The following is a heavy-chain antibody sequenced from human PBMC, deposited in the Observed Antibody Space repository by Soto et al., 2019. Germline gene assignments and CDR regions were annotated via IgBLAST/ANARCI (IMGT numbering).Heavy chain of an antibody. CDR3: ARSQSGVSKGVIRAFDY. D-gene: IGHD2-8*01. J-gene: IGHJ4*02. CDR2: ISYSGST. CDR1: GASFRPYY. Sequence: QVQLQESGPGLVKPSETLSLTCTVFGASFRPYYWSWIRETPGKGLEWIGYISYSGSTNFHPSLESRVTMSLDTSKTQFSLSLSSVTAADTAVYYCARSQSGVSKGVIRAFDYWGQGTLVAVSS. V-gene: IGHV4-59*08.